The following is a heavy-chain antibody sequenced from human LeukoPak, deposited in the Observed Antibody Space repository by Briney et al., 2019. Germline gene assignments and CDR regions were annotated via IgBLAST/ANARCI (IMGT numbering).Heavy chain of an antibody. D-gene: IGHD3-10*01. Sequence: SVKVSCKASGGTFSSYAISWVRKAPGQGLEWMGGIIPIFGTANYAQKFQGRVTITTDESTSTAYMELSSLRSEDTAVYYCASPYYYGSGSWGLDYWGQGTLVTVSS. J-gene: IGHJ4*02. CDR2: IIPIFGTA. V-gene: IGHV1-69*05. CDR3: ASPYYYGSGSWGLDY. CDR1: GGTFSSYA.